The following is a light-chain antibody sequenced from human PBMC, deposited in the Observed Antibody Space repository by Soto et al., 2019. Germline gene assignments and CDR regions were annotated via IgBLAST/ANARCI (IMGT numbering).Light chain of an antibody. Sequence: EIVLTQSPATLSLSPGERATLSCRASQSVSNYLAWYQQKPGQAPRLLIYDISNRATGTPARFSGSGSGTDFTLTISSLEPEDCAVYYCHQRDNWLFGPGTKVDIK. CDR3: HQRDNWL. CDR1: QSVSNY. J-gene: IGKJ3*01. CDR2: DIS. V-gene: IGKV3-11*01.